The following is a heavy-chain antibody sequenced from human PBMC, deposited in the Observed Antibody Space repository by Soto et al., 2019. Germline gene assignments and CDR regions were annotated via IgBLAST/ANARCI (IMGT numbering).Heavy chain of an antibody. Sequence: QVQLVQSGTEVRTPGASVKVSCKTSGCTFTNYGVSWVRQAPGQGLEWMGWISAYNGNTNYAQKLQGRVTLSTDTSTSTAYMEVRSLRSDDTAIYYCARSYYYESSGYYPPDYWGQGTLVTVSS. CDR2: ISAYNGNT. J-gene: IGHJ4*02. CDR1: GCTFTNYG. D-gene: IGHD3-22*01. CDR3: ARSYYYESSGYYPPDY. V-gene: IGHV1-18*01.